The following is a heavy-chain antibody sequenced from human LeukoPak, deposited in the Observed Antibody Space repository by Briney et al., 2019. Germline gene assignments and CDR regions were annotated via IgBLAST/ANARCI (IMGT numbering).Heavy chain of an antibody. CDR1: GGSFSGYY. CDR3: ARDRRTYYDFWSGYFGY. Sequence: PSETLSLTCAVYGGSFSGYYWSWIRLPPGKGLEWIGEINHSGSTNYNPSLKSRVTISVDTSKNQFSLKLSSVTAADTAVYYCARDRRTYYDFWSGYFGYWGQGTLVTVSS. CDR2: INHSGST. V-gene: IGHV4-34*01. J-gene: IGHJ4*02. D-gene: IGHD3-3*01.